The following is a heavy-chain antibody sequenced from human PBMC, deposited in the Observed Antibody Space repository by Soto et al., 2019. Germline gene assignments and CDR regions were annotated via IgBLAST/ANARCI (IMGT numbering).Heavy chain of an antibody. CDR2: ILVGSGQT. J-gene: IGHJ4*02. CDR3: AAISSGYYRVFDY. D-gene: IGHD3-22*01. V-gene: IGHV1-3*01. CDR1: GYTFPRYA. Sequence: ASVKVSCKTSGYTFPRYALHWVRQAPGQRLEWMGWILVGSGQTNYAQKFQGRVAITRDMSTYTAYLELNSLRSDDTAVYYCAAISSGYYRVFDYWGQGTLVTISS.